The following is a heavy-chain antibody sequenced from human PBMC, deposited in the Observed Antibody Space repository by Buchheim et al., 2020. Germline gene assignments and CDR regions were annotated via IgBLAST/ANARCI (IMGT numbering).Heavy chain of an antibody. CDR1: GFTISSYA. CDR2: IGSGGNT. Sequence: EVQLLESGGGLVQPGGSLRLSCAASGFTISSYAMRWVRQAPGKGLEWVSTIGSGGNTYYADSVKGRFTLSRDNSKNTLSVQMHSLRAEDTAVYYCAKGGPSSLYYFDYWGQGTL. J-gene: IGHJ4*02. D-gene: IGHD5-12*01. V-gene: IGHV3-23*01. CDR3: AKGGPSSLYYFDY.